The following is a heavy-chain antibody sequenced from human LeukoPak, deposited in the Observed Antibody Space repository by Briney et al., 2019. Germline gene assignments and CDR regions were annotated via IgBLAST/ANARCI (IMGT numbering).Heavy chain of an antibody. CDR2: TSTSGGSA. V-gene: IGHV3-23*01. Sequence: GGSLRLSCAASGFTFSSYSMSWVRQAPGKGLEWVSATSTSGGSAYYADSVKGRFTISRDNSKNTLYLQMDSLRADDTAVYYCARYSGSYYYPPAWDLWGQGTLVTVSS. D-gene: IGHD1-26*01. CDR1: GFTFSSYS. CDR3: ARYSGSYYYPPAWDL. J-gene: IGHJ4*02.